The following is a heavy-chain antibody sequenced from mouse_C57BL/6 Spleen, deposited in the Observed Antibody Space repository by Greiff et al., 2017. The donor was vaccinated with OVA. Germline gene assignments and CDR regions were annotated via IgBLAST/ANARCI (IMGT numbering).Heavy chain of an antibody. Sequence: VQGVESGAELVRPGASVTLSCKASGYTFTDYEMHWVKQTPVHGLEWIGAIDPETGGTAYNQKFKGKAILTADKSSSTAYMELRSLTSEDSAVYYGTRRNYDYDEYAMDYWGQGTSVTVSS. CDR3: TRRNYDYDEYAMDY. D-gene: IGHD2-4*01. J-gene: IGHJ4*01. CDR1: GYTFTDYE. CDR2: IDPETGGT. V-gene: IGHV1-15*01.